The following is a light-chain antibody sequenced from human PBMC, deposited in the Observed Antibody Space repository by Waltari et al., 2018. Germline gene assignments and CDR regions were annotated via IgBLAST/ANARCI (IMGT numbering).Light chain of an antibody. Sequence: QSLVQSDGKAYLNWVQQRPGQSPRRLIYKVFNRDSGVPDRFSGSGSGTDFTLKISRVEAEDVGAYYCMQATQWPLTFGQGTKVEIK. CDR2: KVF. CDR3: MQATQWPLT. V-gene: IGKV2-30*02. CDR1: QSLVQSDGKAY. J-gene: IGKJ1*01.